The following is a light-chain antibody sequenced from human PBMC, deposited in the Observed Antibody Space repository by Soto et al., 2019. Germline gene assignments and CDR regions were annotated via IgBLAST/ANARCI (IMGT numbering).Light chain of an antibody. CDR1: QSVTNNY. Sequence: EPVLTQSPGPLSLSLGERATLSCRASQSVTNNYLAWYQQKPGQAPRLLISGASGRATGIPDRFSGSGSGTDFTLTISRLEPEDFALYFCQQYGSSPITFGQGTRLEI. CDR3: QQYGSSPIT. CDR2: GAS. V-gene: IGKV3-20*01. J-gene: IGKJ5*01.